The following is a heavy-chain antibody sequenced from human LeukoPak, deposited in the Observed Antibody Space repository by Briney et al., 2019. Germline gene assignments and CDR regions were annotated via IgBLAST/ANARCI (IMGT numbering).Heavy chain of an antibody. V-gene: IGHV3-30-3*01. CDR2: ISYDGSNK. CDR1: GFXFSSYA. J-gene: IGHJ4*02. D-gene: IGHD3-22*01. CDR3: ARGGTYYYDSSGYYSRNNFDY. Sequence: GGSLRLSCAASGFXFSSYAMHWVRQAPGKGLEWVAVISYDGSNKYYADSVKGRFTISRDNSKNTLYLQMNSLRAEDTAVYYCARGGTYYYDSSGYYSRNNFDYWGQGTLVTVSS.